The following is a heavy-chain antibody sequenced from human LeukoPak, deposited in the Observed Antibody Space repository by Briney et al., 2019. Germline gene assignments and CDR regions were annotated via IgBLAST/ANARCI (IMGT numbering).Heavy chain of an antibody. CDR3: ARQTGSGLFILP. V-gene: IGHV4-38-2*02. Sequence: KPSETLSLTCTVSGYSISSGYYWGWIRQPPGKGLEWIGSIYHSGSTYYNPSLKSRVTISVDTSKNQFSLKVTSVTAADTAVYYCARQTGSGLFILPGGQGTLVTVSS. D-gene: IGHD3/OR15-3a*01. CDR1: GYSISSGYY. CDR2: IYHSGST. J-gene: IGHJ4*02.